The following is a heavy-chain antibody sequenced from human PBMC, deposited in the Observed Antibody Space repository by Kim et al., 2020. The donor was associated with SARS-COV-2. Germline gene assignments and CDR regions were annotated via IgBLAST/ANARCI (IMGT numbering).Heavy chain of an antibody. CDR3: AKDQDSSGYLIDY. CDR2: ISWDGGST. V-gene: IGHV3-43D*03. Sequence: GGSLRLSCAASGFTFDDYAMHWVRQAPGKGLEWVSLISWDGGSTYYADSVKGRFTISRDNSKNSLYLQMNSLRAEDTALYYCAKDQDSSGYLIDYWGQGTLVTVSS. D-gene: IGHD3-22*01. J-gene: IGHJ4*02. CDR1: GFTFDDYA.